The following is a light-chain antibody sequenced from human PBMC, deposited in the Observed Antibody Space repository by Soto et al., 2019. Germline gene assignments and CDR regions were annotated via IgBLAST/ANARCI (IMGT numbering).Light chain of an antibody. CDR1: QSVSSNY. V-gene: IGKV3-20*01. CDR3: QQYGSSPRT. CDR2: GAS. Sequence: EIVLAQSPGTLSLSLGERATPSCRARQSVSSNYLAWYQQKPGQAPRLLIYGASSRATGIPDRFSGSGTATDFTLTISRLDPEDFAVYYCQQYGSSPRTFGQGTKVEI. J-gene: IGKJ1*01.